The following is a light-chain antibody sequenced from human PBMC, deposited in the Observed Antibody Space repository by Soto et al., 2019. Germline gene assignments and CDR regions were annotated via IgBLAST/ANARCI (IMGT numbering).Light chain of an antibody. CDR2: AAS. Sequence: FQMTQSPSSLPASVGDRVTITCRASQSISSYLNWYQQKPGKAPKLLIYAASSLESGVPSRFSGSGSGTEFTLTISSLQPEDFATYYCQQCYSTPWTFGQGTKVDIK. CDR3: QQCYSTPWT. V-gene: IGKV1-39*01. J-gene: IGKJ1*01. CDR1: QSISSY.